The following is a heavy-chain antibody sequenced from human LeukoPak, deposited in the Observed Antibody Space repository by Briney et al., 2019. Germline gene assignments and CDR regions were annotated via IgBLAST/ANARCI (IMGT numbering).Heavy chain of an antibody. J-gene: IGHJ4*02. Sequence: SETLSLTCTVSGGSISSYYWSWIRQPPGKGLEWIGYIYYSGSTNYNPSLKSRVTISVDTSENQFSLKLSSVTAADTAVYYCARHGRDGYNYYFDCWGQGTLVTVSS. CDR2: IYYSGST. CDR3: ARHGRDGYNYYFDC. CDR1: GGSISSYY. V-gene: IGHV4-59*08. D-gene: IGHD5-24*01.